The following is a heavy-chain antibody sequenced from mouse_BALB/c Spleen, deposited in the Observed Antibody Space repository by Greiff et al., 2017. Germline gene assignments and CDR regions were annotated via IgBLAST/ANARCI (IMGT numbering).Heavy chain of an antibody. Sequence: VQRVESGAELVRPGSSVKISCKASGYAFSSYWMNWVKQRPGQGLEWIGQIYPGDGDTNYNGKFKGKATLTADKSSSTAYMQLSSLTSEDSAVYFCAREGNWDNAMDYWGQGTSVTVSS. J-gene: IGHJ4*01. CDR3: AREGNWDNAMDY. CDR2: IYPGDGDT. CDR1: GYAFSSYW. V-gene: IGHV1-80*01. D-gene: IGHD4-1*01.